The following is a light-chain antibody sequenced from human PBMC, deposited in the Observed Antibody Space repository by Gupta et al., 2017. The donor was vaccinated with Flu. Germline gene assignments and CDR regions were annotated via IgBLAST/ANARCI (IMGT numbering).Light chain of an antibody. V-gene: IGKV1-39*01. J-gene: IGKJ1*01. CDR1: QSIASD. CDR2: GAS. CDR3: QQSHSTPLT. Sequence: DIQMTQSPSSLSASVGDRVTITCWTSQSIASDLNWYQQKPGKAPNLLIYGASRLESGVPSRFSGRGSGTDFTLTISRLQPEDVATYYCQQSHSTPLTFGQGTKVEI.